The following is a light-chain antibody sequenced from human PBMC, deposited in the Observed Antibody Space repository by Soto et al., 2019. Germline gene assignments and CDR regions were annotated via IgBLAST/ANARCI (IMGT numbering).Light chain of an antibody. Sequence: EIVLTLSPATLSLSPGERATLSCRASQSVASYLAWYQQKPGQAPRLLIYDASNMATGIPARFSGSGSGTDFTLTISGLEPEDFAVYYCQQRSNWPLTFGGGTKVEIK. J-gene: IGKJ4*01. V-gene: IGKV3-11*01. CDR3: QQRSNWPLT. CDR1: QSVASY. CDR2: DAS.